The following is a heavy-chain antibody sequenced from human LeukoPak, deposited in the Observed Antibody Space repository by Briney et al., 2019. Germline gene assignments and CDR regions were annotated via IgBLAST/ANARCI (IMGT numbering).Heavy chain of an antibody. CDR1: GGSFSGYY. Sequence: SETLSLTCAVYGGSFSGYYWSWIRQPPGKGLEWIGEINHSGSTNYNPSLKSRVTISVDTSKNQFSLKLSSVTAADTAVYYCARVQADTAMACWGQGTLVTVSS. CDR3: ARVQADTAMAC. V-gene: IGHV4-34*01. J-gene: IGHJ4*02. D-gene: IGHD5-18*01. CDR2: INHSGST.